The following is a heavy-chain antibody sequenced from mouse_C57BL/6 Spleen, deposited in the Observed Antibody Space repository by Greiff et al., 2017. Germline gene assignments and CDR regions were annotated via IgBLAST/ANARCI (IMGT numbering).Heavy chain of an antibody. Sequence: VKLQQSGAELVRPGASVTLSCKASGYTFTDYEMHWVKQTPVHGLEWIGVIDPETGGTAYNQKCKGKAILTADKSSSTAYMERRSLTSEASAVYCCTRPEGYFDGWGTGTTVTVSS. CDR3: TRPEGYFDG. J-gene: IGHJ1*03. CDR1: GYTFTDYE. V-gene: IGHV1-15*01. CDR2: IDPETGGT.